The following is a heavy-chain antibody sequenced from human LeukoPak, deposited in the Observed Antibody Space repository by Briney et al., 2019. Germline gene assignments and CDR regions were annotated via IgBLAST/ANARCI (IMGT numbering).Heavy chain of an antibody. V-gene: IGHV4-38-2*02. CDR3: AREAYDSSGLDY. CDR2: IYYSGST. D-gene: IGHD3-22*01. Sequence: SETLSLTCTVSGYSISSGYYWGWIRQPPGKGLEWIGSIYYSGSTYYNPSLKSRVTISVDTSKNQFSLKLSSVTAADTAVYYCAREAYDSSGLDYWGQGTLVTVSS. CDR1: GYSISSGYY. J-gene: IGHJ4*02.